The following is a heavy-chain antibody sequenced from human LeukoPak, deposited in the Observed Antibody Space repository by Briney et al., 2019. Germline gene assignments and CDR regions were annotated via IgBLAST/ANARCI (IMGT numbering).Heavy chain of an antibody. CDR3: ARVTTGIAAAGLLNYFDY. D-gene: IGHD6-13*01. V-gene: IGHV4-59*01. CDR2: IYYSGST. J-gene: IGHJ4*02. CDR1: GGSISSYY. Sequence: SETLSLTCTVSGGSISSYYWSWIRQPPGKGLEWIGYIYYSGSTNYNPSLKSRVTIPVDTSKNQFSLKLSSVTAADTAVYYCARVTTGIAAAGLLNYFDYWGQGTLVTVSS.